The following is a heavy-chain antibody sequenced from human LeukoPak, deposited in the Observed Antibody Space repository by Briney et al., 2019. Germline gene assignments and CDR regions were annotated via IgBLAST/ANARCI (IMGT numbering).Heavy chain of an antibody. CDR3: TRGVPNMILVGDY. CDR1: GFTVSSNY. CDR2: IYSGGST. D-gene: IGHD3-22*01. J-gene: IGHJ4*02. V-gene: IGHV3-66*01. Sequence: GGSLRLSCAASGFTVSSNYMSWVRQAPGKGLEWVSVIYSGGSTYYADSVKGRFTISRDNAKNSLYLQMNSLRAEDTAMYYCTRGVPNMILVGDYWGQGILVTVSS.